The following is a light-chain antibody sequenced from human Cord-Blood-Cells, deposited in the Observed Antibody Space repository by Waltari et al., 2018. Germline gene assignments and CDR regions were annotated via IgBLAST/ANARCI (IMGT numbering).Light chain of an antibody. CDR2: AAS. J-gene: IGKJ1*01. CDR3: QQSYSTPRT. V-gene: IGKV1-39*01. CDR1: QTISSH. Sequence: DIQMTQSPSSLSVSVGASVTITCRASQTISSHLHWYQQKPGKAPKLMIYAASSLQSGVPSRFSGSGSGTDFTLTSSSLQPEDFATYYCQQSYSTPRTFGQGTKVEIK.